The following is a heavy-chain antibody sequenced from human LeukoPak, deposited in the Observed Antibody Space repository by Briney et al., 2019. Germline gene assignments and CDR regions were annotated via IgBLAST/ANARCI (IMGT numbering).Heavy chain of an antibody. J-gene: IGHJ4*02. D-gene: IGHD2-2*01. CDR2: ISRSSSPI. Sequence: GGSLRLSCAASGFTFSNYPMNWVRQTPGKGLQWISYISRSSSPIYYADSVRGRFTISRDNAKNSLYLQMNSLRVEDTAVYYCARAPTVLVGYCSSSSCQADYWGQGTLVTVSS. V-gene: IGHV3-48*04. CDR3: ARAPTVLVGYCSSSSCQADY. CDR1: GFTFSNYP.